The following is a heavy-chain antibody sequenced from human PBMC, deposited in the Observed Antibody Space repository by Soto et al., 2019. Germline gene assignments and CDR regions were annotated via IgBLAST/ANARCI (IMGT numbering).Heavy chain of an antibody. CDR3: ASTLSEGSGDI. D-gene: IGHD3-10*01. J-gene: IGHJ3*02. Sequence: PSETLSLTCTVSGGSISGYYWSWIRQPPGKGLEWLAYIYYSGSTKYNPSLKSRVTISVDTSKNQFSLKLSSVTAADTAVYYCASTLSEGSGDIWGQGTMVTVSS. CDR1: GGSISGYY. V-gene: IGHV4-59*08. CDR2: IYYSGST.